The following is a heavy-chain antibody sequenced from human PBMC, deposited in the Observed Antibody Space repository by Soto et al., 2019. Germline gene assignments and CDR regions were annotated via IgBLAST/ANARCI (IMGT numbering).Heavy chain of an antibody. D-gene: IGHD5-12*01. CDR1: GFTFDSFA. V-gene: IGHV3-23*01. CDR3: ARDRAMATMTFDS. Sequence: GGSLRLSCAASGFTFDSFAMTWVRQAPGKGLEWVSAISASGGSTFYADSVKGRFTISRDSSKNTLYLQMNSLRAEDTAVYYCARDRAMATMTFDSWGPGSLVTVSS. J-gene: IGHJ4*02. CDR2: ISASGGST.